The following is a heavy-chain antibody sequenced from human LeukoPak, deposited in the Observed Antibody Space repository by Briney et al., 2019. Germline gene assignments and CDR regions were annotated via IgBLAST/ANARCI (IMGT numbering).Heavy chain of an antibody. CDR1: GYTFIDYY. J-gene: IGHJ4*02. V-gene: IGHV1-2*02. CDR3: ARCRIAARLNDFDY. Sequence: ASVKVSCKASGYTFIDYYMHWVRQAPGQGLEWMGWINPNSGGTNYAQKFQGRVTITRNTSISTAYMELSSLRSEDTAVYYCARCRIAARLNDFDYWGQGTLVTVSS. CDR2: INPNSGGT. D-gene: IGHD6-6*01.